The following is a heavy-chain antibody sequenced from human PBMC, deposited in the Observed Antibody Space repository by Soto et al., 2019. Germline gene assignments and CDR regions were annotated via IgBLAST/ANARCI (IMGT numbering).Heavy chain of an antibody. CDR3: ARDRDYYDSSGYYGMDV. D-gene: IGHD3-22*01. Sequence: QVRLQESGRVLVKPSETLSLTCTVSGGSVSSGSYYWSWIRQPPGKGLEWIGYIYYSGSTNYNPSLQSRVTISVDTSKNQFSLKLSSVTAADTAVYYCARDRDYYDSSGYYGMDVWRQGTTVTVSS. CDR2: IYYSGST. J-gene: IGHJ6*02. CDR1: GGSVSSGSYY. V-gene: IGHV4-61*01.